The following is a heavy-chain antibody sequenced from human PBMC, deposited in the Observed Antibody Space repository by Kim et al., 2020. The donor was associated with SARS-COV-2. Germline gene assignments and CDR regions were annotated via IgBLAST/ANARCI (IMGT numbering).Heavy chain of an antibody. CDR3: AREHYGSGSYYFDY. CDR2: TYSGGST. CDR1: GFTVSSNY. V-gene: IGHV3-53*04. D-gene: IGHD3-10*01. Sequence: GGSLRLSCAASGFTVSSNYMSWVRQAPGKGLEWVSVTYSGGSTYYADSVKGRFTISRHNSKNTLYLQMNSLRAEDTAVYYCAREHYGSGSYYFDYWGQGTLVTVSS. J-gene: IGHJ4*02.